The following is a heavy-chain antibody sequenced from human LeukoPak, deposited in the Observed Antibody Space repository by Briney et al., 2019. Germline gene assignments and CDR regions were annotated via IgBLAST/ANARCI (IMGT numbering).Heavy chain of an antibody. V-gene: IGHV3-21*06. CDR3: ARDRAVKARIGGMDV. J-gene: IGHJ6*01. CDR2: ISESSSHT. D-gene: IGHD4-4*01. Sequence: GGSLRLSCEASGFTFSGYSMNWVRQAPGKGLEWVSYISESSSHTYNADSVKGRFTISRDNAKNSLYLQMNSLRVEDTGIYYCARDRAVKARIGGMDVWGQGTTVIVSS. CDR1: GFTFSGYS.